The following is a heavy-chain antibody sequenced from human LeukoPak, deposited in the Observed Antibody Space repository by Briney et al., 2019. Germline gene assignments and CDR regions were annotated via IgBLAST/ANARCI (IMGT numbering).Heavy chain of an antibody. CDR2: IKQDGSEI. D-gene: IGHD3-16*01. J-gene: IGHJ1*01. V-gene: IGHV3-7*01. CDR1: GFTFSDYW. Sequence: GGSLRLSCAASGFTFSDYWMSWVRQAPGKGLEWVANIKQDGSEISYVHSVKGRFTISRDIARNSLYLQMNSLRDEDTAVYSCAREKYVTGEFFQHWGQGTLVTVSS. CDR3: AREKYVTGEFFQH.